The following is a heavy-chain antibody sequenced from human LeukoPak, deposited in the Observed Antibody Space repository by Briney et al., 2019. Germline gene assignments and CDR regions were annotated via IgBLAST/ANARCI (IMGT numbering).Heavy chain of an antibody. CDR3: ARNVLRYFDWLPRQDY. V-gene: IGHV1-18*01. CDR1: GYTFTSYG. J-gene: IGHJ4*02. Sequence: ASVKVSCKACGYTFTSYGISWVRQAPGQGLEWMGWISAYNGNTNYAQKLQGRVTMTTDTSTSTAYLELRSRRSDDTAVYYCARNVLRYFDWLPRQDYWGQGTLVTVSS. CDR2: ISAYNGNT. D-gene: IGHD3-9*01.